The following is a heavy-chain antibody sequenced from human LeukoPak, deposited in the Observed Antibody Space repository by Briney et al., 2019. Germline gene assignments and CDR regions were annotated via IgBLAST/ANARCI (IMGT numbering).Heavy chain of an antibody. CDR1: GGTFSSYA. CDR2: IIPIFGTA. Sequence: SVKVSCKASGGTFSSYAISWVRQAPGQGLEWMGGIIPIFGTANYAQKFQGRVTITADESTSTAYMELSSLRSEDTAVYYCAVAYYDYVWGSYRLDYWGRGTLVTVSS. J-gene: IGHJ4*02. V-gene: IGHV1-69*13. D-gene: IGHD3-16*02. CDR3: AVAYYDYVWGSYRLDY.